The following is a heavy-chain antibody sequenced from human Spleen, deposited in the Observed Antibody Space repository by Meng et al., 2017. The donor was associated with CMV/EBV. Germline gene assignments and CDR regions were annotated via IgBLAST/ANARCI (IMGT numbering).Heavy chain of an antibody. CDR3: ASLGY. CDR2: IYSGGST. Sequence: EVQLVGSGGGLVKPGGSLRLSCAASGFTFSSYSMNWVRQAPGKGLEWVSVIYSGGSTYYADSVKGRFTISRDNSKNTLYLQMNSLRAEDTAVYYCASLGYWGQGTLVTVSS. V-gene: IGHV3-66*01. J-gene: IGHJ4*02. CDR1: GFTFSSYS.